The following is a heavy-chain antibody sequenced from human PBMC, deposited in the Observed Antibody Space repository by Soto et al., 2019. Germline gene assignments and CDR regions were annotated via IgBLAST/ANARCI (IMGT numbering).Heavy chain of an antibody. CDR2: IYYSGTS. CDR3: ARERLSSWYYFDY. V-gene: IGHV4-31*03. CDR1: GGSISSGSYY. Sequence: PSETLSLTCTVSGGSISSGSYYWSWIRQHPEKGLEWIGYIYYSGTSYYNPSLKSRLTISLDTSKDQFSLKLSSVTAADTAVYYCARERLSSWYYFDYWGQGALVTVSS. D-gene: IGHD6-13*01. J-gene: IGHJ4*02.